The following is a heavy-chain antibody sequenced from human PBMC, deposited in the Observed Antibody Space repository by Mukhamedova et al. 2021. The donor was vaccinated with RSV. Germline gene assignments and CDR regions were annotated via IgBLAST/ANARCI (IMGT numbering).Heavy chain of an antibody. J-gene: IGHJ4*02. CDR3: TRPGPYCTNGVCYNGWVDY. V-gene: IGHV3-73*01. D-gene: IGHD2-8*01. Sequence: AYAASVKGRFTISRDDSKNTAYLQMNSLKTEDTAVYYCTRPGPYCTNGVCYNGWVDYWGQGTLVTVSS.